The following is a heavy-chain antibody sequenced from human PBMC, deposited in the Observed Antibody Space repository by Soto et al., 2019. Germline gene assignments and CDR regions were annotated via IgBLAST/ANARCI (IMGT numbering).Heavy chain of an antibody. Sequence: QVQLVQSGAEVKKPGASVKVSCKASGYTFTSYAMHWVRQAPGQRLEWMGWINAGNGNTKYSQKFQGRVTITRDTSASTAYIELSSLRSEDTAVYYCAAPHGTSYMDVWGKGTTVTVSS. CDR3: AAPHGTSYMDV. CDR2: INAGNGNT. J-gene: IGHJ6*03. V-gene: IGHV1-3*01. D-gene: IGHD2-2*01. CDR1: GYTFTSYA.